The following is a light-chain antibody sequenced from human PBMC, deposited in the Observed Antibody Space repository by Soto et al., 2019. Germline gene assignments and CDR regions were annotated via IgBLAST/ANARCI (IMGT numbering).Light chain of an antibody. J-gene: IGKJ2*01. CDR1: QSVVSKF. CDR2: ATS. Sequence: EIVLTQSPGTLSLSPGERVTLSCRASQSVVSKFFAWYQQKPGQAPRLLIYATSSRATGIPDRFSGGGSGTDFTLTISSLEPEDFAVYYCQQYGSPPMYAFGQGTKLEIK. V-gene: IGKV3-20*01. CDR3: QQYGSPPMYA.